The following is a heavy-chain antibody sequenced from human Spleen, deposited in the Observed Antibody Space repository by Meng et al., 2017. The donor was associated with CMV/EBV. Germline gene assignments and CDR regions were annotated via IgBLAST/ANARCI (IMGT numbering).Heavy chain of an antibody. J-gene: IGHJ4*02. CDR3: ARGLDY. V-gene: IGHV3-30-3*01. CDR1: GFPFSSYA. Sequence: QVQLVGAGGGVVQPGGSLRLSFAASGFPFSSYAMHWVRQAPGKGLEWVAVISYDGSNKYYADSVKGRFTISRDNSKNTLYLQMNSLRAEDTAVYYCARGLDYWGQGTLVTVSS. CDR2: ISYDGSNK.